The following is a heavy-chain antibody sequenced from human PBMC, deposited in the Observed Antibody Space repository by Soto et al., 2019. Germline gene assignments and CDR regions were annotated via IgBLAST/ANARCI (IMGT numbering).Heavy chain of an antibody. CDR1: GFTFRNHG. CDR3: ARDRSSTYFDF. Sequence: GGSLRVSCAASGFTFRNHGMHWVRQAPGKGLEWVAVIWYDGSDKYYADSVKGRFAISRDNSKNTLYLQMNSLRADDTAIYYCARDRSSTYFDFWGQGTQVTVSS. CDR2: IWYDGSDK. J-gene: IGHJ4*02. V-gene: IGHV3-33*01. D-gene: IGHD6-19*01.